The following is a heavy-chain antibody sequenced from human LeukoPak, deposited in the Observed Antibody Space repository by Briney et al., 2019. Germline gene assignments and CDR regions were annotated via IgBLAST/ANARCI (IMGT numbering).Heavy chain of an antibody. D-gene: IGHD3-22*01. J-gene: IGHJ4*02. V-gene: IGHV3-23*01. Sequence: QPGGSLTLSCAASGFTFSSYAMSWVRQAPGKGLEWVSAISGSGGSTYYADSVKGRLTISRDNSKNTLYLKMNSLRAEDTAVYYCAKGGGLYDSSGYLVFDYWGQGTLVTVSS. CDR1: GFTFSSYA. CDR2: ISGSGGST. CDR3: AKGGGLYDSSGYLVFDY.